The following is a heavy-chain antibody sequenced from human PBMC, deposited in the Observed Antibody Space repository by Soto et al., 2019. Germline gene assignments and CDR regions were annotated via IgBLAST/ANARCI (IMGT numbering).Heavy chain of an antibody. Sequence: ASVKVSCKASGYTFTSYGISWVRQAPGQGLEWMGWISAYNGNTNYAQKLQGRVTMTTDTSTSTAYMELRSLRSDDTAVYYCARVEGARIMSSHAWFDHWGQGTLVTVSS. J-gene: IGHJ5*02. CDR3: ARVEGARIMSSHAWFDH. V-gene: IGHV1-18*01. CDR1: GYTFTSYG. CDR2: ISAYNGNT. D-gene: IGHD3-16*01.